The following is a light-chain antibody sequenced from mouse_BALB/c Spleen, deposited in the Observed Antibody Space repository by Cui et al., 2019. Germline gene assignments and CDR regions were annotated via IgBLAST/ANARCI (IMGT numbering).Light chain of an antibody. CDR1: SSVSY. V-gene: IGKV4-55*01. Sequence: QIVLTQSPAIMSASPGEKVTMTCSASSSVSYMYWYQRKPGSSPRLLIYDTSNLASGVPVRFSGSGSGTSYSLTISRMEAEDAATYYCQQWSSWTFGGGTKLEIK. CDR3: QQWSSWT. CDR2: DTS. J-gene: IGKJ1*01.